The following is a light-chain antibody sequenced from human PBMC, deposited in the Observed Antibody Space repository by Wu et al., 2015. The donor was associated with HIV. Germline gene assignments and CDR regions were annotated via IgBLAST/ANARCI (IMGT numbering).Light chain of an antibody. CDR3: QQRFNWPLD. CDR1: QDIRDL. CDR2: DTS. Sequence: IVLTQSPATLSLSPGERATLSCRASQDIRDLMAWYQHKPGQPPRLLIYDTSNRATGVPARFTGSGSGTDFTFTITSLEPEDFAVYYCQQRFNWPLDFGGGTKIDIK. J-gene: IGKJ4*01. V-gene: IGKV3-11*01.